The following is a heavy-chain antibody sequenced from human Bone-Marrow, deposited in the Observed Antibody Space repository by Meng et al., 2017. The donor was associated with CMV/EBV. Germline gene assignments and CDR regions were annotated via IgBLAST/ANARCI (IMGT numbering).Heavy chain of an antibody. V-gene: IGHV4-4*07. CDR3: ARDLRIGAFDI. D-gene: IGHD2/OR15-2a*01. CDR1: GGSFSGYY. CDR2: IYTSGST. Sequence: GSLRLSCAVYGGSFSGYYWSWIRQPAGKGLEWIGRIYTSGSTNYNPSLKSRVTMSVDTSKNQFSLKLSSVTAADTAVYYCARDLRIGAFDIWGQGTMVTVSS. J-gene: IGHJ3*02.